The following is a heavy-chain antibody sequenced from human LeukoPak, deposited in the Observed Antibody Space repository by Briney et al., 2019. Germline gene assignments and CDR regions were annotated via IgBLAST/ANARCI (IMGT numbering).Heavy chain of an antibody. Sequence: SETLSLTCTVSGGSISSSGYYWGWIRQPPGKGLEWIGSMFYSGSTYYNPSLKSRVTISLDTSKNQFSLKLSSVTAADTAVYYCARRPGGYYYMDVWGKGTTVTVSS. J-gene: IGHJ6*03. CDR1: GGSISSSGYY. CDR2: MFYSGST. V-gene: IGHV4-39*01. D-gene: IGHD1-1*01. CDR3: ARRPGGYYYMDV.